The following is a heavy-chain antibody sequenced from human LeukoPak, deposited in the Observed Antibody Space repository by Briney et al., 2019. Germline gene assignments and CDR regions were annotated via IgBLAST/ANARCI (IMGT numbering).Heavy chain of an antibody. J-gene: IGHJ4*02. CDR2: ISSSSSYI. V-gene: IGHV3-21*01. D-gene: IGHD3-22*01. Sequence: GGSLRLSCAASGFTFSGYGMSWVRQAPGKGLEWVSSISSSSSYIYYADSVKGRFTISRDNAKNSLYLQMNSLRAEDTAVYYCARAYDSSGYYGYWGQGTLVTVSS. CDR1: GFTFSGYG. CDR3: ARAYDSSGYYGY.